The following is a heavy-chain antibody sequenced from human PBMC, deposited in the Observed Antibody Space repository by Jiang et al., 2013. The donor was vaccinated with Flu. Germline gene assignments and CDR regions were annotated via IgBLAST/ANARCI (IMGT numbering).Heavy chain of an antibody. CDR1: GGSISDRNYY. V-gene: IGHV4-39*01. J-gene: IGHJ2*01. D-gene: IGHD3-10*01. CDR2: IYYDGTT. Sequence: GPGLVKPSETLSLTCTLSGGSISDRNYYWGWIRQSPGKGLEWIGNIYYDGTTYYNPSLTSRVTMSVDTSENQFSLRLGPLTAADTTVYYCARHRGGWYFDLWGRGTLVTVSS. CDR3: ARHRGGWYFDL.